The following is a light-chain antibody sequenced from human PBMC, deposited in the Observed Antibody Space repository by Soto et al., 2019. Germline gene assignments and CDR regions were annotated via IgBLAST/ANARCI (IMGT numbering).Light chain of an antibody. CDR1: QSVSSN. V-gene: IGKV3-15*01. CDR3: QQYNNWPPDRT. J-gene: IGKJ1*01. Sequence: EIVMTLSPATLSVSPGERATLSCRASQSVSSNLAWYQQKPGQAPRLLIYGASTRATGIPAGFSGSGSGTEFTLTISSLQSEDFAIYFCQQYNNWPPDRTFGQGTKVEIK. CDR2: GAS.